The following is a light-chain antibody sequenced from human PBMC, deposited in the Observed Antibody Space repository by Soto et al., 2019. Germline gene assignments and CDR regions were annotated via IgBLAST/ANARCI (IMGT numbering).Light chain of an antibody. V-gene: IGKV3-20*01. Sequence: IVLTQSPGTLSLSPGERATLSCRASHSFTSRSLAWYQQKPGLAPRLLISGASNRAAGIPDRFSGSGSGTDFTLTISRLEPEDFAVYYCQQYDSSPRTFGQGTKVDIK. CDR1: HSFTSRS. CDR2: GAS. CDR3: QQYDSSPRT. J-gene: IGKJ1*01.